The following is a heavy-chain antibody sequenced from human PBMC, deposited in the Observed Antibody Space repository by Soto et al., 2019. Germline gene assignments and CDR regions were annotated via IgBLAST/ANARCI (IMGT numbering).Heavy chain of an antibody. J-gene: IGHJ3*02. D-gene: IGHD2-2*02. Sequence: EAQLVESGGGLVKPGGSLRLSCVDSGVTFSSYSMNWVRQAPGKGLEWVSSISSTSNPIFYADSVKGRFTISRDNAKSSLYLQMNSLRAEDTAVYFCLRGGRGYTRDDVLDTWGQGTMVTVSS. V-gene: IGHV3-21*06. CDR1: GVTFSSYS. CDR3: LRGGRGYTRDDVLDT. CDR2: ISSTSNPI.